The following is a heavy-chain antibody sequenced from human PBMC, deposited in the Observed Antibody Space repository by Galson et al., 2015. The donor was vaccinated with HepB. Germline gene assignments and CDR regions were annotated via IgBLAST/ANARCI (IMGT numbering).Heavy chain of an antibody. CDR3: ATLPTDSSSWYVEYYFYGMEL. CDR1: GYTLTELS. CDR2: FDPEDGET. J-gene: IGHJ6*02. D-gene: IGHD6-13*01. V-gene: IGHV1-24*01. Sequence: SVKVSCKVSGYTLTELSMHWVRQAPGKGLEWMGGFDPEDGETIYAQKFQGRVTMTEDTSTDTAYMELSCLRSEDTAVYYCATLPTDSSSWYVEYYFYGMELWGQGTTVSASS.